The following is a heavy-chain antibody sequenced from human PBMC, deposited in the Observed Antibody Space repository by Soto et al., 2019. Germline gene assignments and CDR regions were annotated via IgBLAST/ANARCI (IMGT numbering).Heavy chain of an antibody. Sequence: EVPLLQSGGGLVQPGGSLRLSCAASGFIFSNYAMNWVLQAPGKGLEWVPIVTSRGDTTYYADSAKGRFTISRDNSKNTLYLPVTSLTAEDTAVYDCANDRLGGGLDYLGQGTLVSVSS. J-gene: IGHJ4*02. CDR1: GFIFSNYA. V-gene: IGHV3-23*01. D-gene: IGHD3-16*01. CDR2: VTSRGDTT. CDR3: ANDRLGGGLDY.